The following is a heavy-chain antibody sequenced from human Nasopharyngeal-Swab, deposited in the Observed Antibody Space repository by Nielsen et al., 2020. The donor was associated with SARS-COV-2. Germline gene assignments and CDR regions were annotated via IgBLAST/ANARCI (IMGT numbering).Heavy chain of an antibody. V-gene: IGHV3-30*04. CDR2: ISYDGSNK. D-gene: IGHD3-9*01. CDR3: ARPLTGYYYFDY. J-gene: IGHJ4*02. Sequence: GESLKISCAASGFTFSSYAMHWVRQAPGKGLEWVAVISYDGSNKYYADSVKGRFTISRDNSKNTLYLQMNSLRAEDTAVHYCARPLTGYYYFDYWGQGTLVTASS. CDR1: GFTFSSYA.